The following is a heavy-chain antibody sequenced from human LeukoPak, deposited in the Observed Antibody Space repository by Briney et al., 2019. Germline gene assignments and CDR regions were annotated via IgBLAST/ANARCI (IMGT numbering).Heavy chain of an antibody. CDR2: IYYSGST. D-gene: IGHD3-10*01. CDR1: GGSISSTTYF. V-gene: IGHV4-39*01. CDR3: VYYYGSGSYYNDPFDI. J-gene: IGHJ3*02. Sequence: PSETLSLTCTVSGGSISSTTYFWGWIRQPPGKGLEWIGSIYYSGSTYYNPSLKSRVTISVDTSKNQFSLKLSSVTAADTAVYYCVYYYGSGSYYNDPFDIWGQGTMVTVSS.